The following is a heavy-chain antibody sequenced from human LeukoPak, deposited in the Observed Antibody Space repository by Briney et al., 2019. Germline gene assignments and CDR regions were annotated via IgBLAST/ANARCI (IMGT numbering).Heavy chain of an antibody. CDR2: ISGSGGNT. V-gene: IGHV3-23*01. D-gene: IGHD6-19*01. J-gene: IGHJ1*01. CDR1: GFTFSSYA. CDR3: AKEGSTAVAGYADYFQH. Sequence: GGSLRLSCAASGFTFSSYAMSWVRQAPGKGLEWVSAISGSGGNTYYPDSLKGRFTISRDNSRNTLYLQMNSLRAEDTAVYYCAKEGSTAVAGYADYFQHWGQGTLVTVSS.